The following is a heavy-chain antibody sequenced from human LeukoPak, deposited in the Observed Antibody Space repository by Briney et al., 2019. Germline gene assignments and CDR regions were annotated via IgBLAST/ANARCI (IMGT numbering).Heavy chain of an antibody. CDR1: GGSISSSSYY. D-gene: IGHD5-24*01. V-gene: IGHV4-39*07. J-gene: IGHJ4*02. CDR2: IYYSGST. CDR3: ARDRGDGYNSGYFEY. Sequence: PSETLPLTCTVSGGSISSSSYYWGWIRQPPGKGLEWIGSIYYSGSTYYNPSLKSRVTISVDTSKNQFSLKLSSVTAADTAVYYCARDRGDGYNSGYFEYWGQGTLVTVSS.